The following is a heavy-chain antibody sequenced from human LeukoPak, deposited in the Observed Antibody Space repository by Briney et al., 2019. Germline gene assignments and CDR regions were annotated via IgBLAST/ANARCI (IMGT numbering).Heavy chain of an antibody. CDR1: GFTFSTYA. CDR3: AKPPPDSSSWLFDY. D-gene: IGHD6-13*01. V-gene: IGHV3-23*01. CDR2: ISGNGGTT. J-gene: IGHJ4*02. Sequence: GGSLRLSCAASGFTFSTYAMSWVRQAPGKGLEWVSTISGNGGTTYYADSVKGRFTISRDNSKNTLYLQMNSLRVEGTAVYYCAKPPPDSSSWLFDYWGQGTLVTVSS.